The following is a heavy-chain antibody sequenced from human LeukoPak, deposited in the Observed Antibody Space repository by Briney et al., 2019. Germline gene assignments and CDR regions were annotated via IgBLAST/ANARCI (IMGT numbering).Heavy chain of an antibody. CDR1: GVSLTTRGGG. D-gene: IGHD6-13*01. CDR3: AHSPSSSWSPIDY. CDR2: LSLNDDK. V-gene: IGHV2-5*01. J-gene: IGHJ4*02. Sequence: SGPTQVHPRQPLTLTCTFSGVSLTTRGGGGGWVRQPPGKALEWLTLLSLNDDKRYSPSLKSRLTITKDTSKNQVVLTMTNMDPVDTATYYCAHSPSSSWSPIDYWGQGTLVTVSS.